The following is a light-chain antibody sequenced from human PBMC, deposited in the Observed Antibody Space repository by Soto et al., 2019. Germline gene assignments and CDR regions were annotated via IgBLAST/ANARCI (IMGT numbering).Light chain of an antibody. V-gene: IGLV2-23*02. CDR1: SSDVGAYNL. CDR3: CSYAGVTWGYV. J-gene: IGLJ1*01. Sequence: QSVLAQPASVSGSPGQSITISCTGTSSDVGAYNLVSWYQHYSGKAPKLLIYEVSQWPSGISDRFSGSKSGNTASLTISGLQAEDEADYYCCSYAGVTWGYVFGTGTRSPS. CDR2: EVS.